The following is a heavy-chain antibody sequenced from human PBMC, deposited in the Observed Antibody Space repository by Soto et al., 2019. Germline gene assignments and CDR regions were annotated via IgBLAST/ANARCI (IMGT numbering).Heavy chain of an antibody. J-gene: IGHJ6*02. CDR1: GYTFSGFY. CDR3: ARERCSGGSCYPEYYYYYGMDV. CDR2: INPNSGGT. V-gene: IGHV1-2*02. D-gene: IGHD2-15*01. Sequence: ASVKVSCKASGYTFSGFYMHWVRQAPGQGLEWMGWINPNSGGTKSAEKFQGRVTMTRDTSISTAYMELSRLRSGDTAVYYCARERCSGGSCYPEYYYYYGMDVWGQGTTVTVSS.